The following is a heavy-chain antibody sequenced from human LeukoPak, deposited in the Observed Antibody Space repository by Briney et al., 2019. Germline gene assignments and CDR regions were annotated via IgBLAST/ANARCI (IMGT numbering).Heavy chain of an antibody. CDR1: GGSISSYY. CDR3: ARRGSFWFDP. V-gene: IGHV4-59*01. D-gene: IGHD3-16*02. Sequence: PSETLSLTCTVSGGSISSYYWSWVRQPPGKTLEWIGYIYYSGSTNYNPSLKSRVTISIDTSKNQFSLKLSSVTAADTAVYYCARRGSFWFDPWGQGTLVTVSS. CDR2: IYYSGST. J-gene: IGHJ5*02.